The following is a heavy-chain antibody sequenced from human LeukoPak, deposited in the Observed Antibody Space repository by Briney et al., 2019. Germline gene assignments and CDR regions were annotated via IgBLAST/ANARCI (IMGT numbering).Heavy chain of an antibody. CDR1: GYTFTSYD. Sequence: ASVKVSCKASGYTFTSYDINWVRQTTGQGLEWMGWMSPNSGNTGYAQKFQGRVTMTRNTSISTAYMELSSLRSEDTAVYYCARVGGWLPHFDYWGQGILVTVSS. D-gene: IGHD5-24*01. CDR3: ARVGGWLPHFDY. J-gene: IGHJ4*02. V-gene: IGHV1-8*01. CDR2: MSPNSGNT.